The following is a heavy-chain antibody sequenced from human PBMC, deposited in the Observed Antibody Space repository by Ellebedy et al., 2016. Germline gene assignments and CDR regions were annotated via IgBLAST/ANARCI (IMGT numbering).Heavy chain of an antibody. Sequence: GEFLKISXTASGLNFNTFFMSWVRQAPGKGLEWVSTISAGSDITRLADSVKGRFTISRDNSRNTLHLQMNNLRGEDTAVYYCRQGHYADYWGQGTLVTVSS. V-gene: IGHV3-23*01. CDR1: GLNFNTFF. J-gene: IGHJ4*02. CDR3: RQGHYADY. CDR2: ISAGSDIT.